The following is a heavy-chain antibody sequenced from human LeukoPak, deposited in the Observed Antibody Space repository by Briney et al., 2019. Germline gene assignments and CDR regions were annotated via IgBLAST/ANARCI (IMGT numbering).Heavy chain of an antibody. V-gene: IGHV1-2*02. Sequence: ASVKVSCKASGYTFTGYYMHWVQQAPGQGLEWMGWINPNSGGTNYAQKFQGRVTMTRDTSISTAYMELSRLRSDDTAVYYCAREATVTIYNWFDPWGQGTLVTVSS. CDR2: INPNSGGT. CDR1: GYTFTGYY. CDR3: AREATVTIYNWFDP. D-gene: IGHD4-11*01. J-gene: IGHJ5*02.